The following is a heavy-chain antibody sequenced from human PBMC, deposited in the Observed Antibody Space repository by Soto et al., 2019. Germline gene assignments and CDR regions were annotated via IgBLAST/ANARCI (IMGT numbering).Heavy chain of an antibody. CDR1: GFTFSSYS. V-gene: IGHV3-21*01. D-gene: IGHD3-9*01. Sequence: GGSLRLSCAASGFTFSSYSMNWVRQAPGKGLEWVSSISSSSSYIYYADSVKGRFTISRDNSKNSLYLQMNSLRAEDTAEYYSARAVLRYFDWLLPPTFPSFDYWGQGTLVTVSS. CDR2: ISSSSSYI. CDR3: ARAVLRYFDWLLPPTFPSFDY. J-gene: IGHJ4*02.